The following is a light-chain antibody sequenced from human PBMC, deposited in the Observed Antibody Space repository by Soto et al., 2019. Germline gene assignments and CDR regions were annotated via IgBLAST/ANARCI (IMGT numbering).Light chain of an antibody. V-gene: IGKV1-39*01. J-gene: IGKJ2*01. CDR1: QSISSY. Sequence: DIQMTQSPSSLSASVGDRVTITCRASQSISSYLNWYQQKPGKAPKLLIYAASSLQSGVPSRFSVSGSGTNFTLTISSLQPEDFATYYCQPSYKTPYTFGQGTNLEIK. CDR2: AAS. CDR3: QPSYKTPYT.